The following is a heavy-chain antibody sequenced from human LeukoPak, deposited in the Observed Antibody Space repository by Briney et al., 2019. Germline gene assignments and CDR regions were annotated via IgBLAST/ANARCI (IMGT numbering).Heavy chain of an antibody. Sequence: PSETLSLTCTVSGGSISSYYWSWIRQPPGKGLESIVYVYYRGSTNYNPSLKSRGTISVDTSKNQFSLKLSSLTAADTAVYYCARTIGGDWFDPWGQGTLVTVSS. D-gene: IGHD3-10*01. J-gene: IGHJ5*02. V-gene: IGHV4-59*08. CDR3: ARTIGGDWFDP. CDR1: GGSISSYY. CDR2: VYYRGST.